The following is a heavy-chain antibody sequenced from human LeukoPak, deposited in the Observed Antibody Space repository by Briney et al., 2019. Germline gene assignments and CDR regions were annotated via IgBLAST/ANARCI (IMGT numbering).Heavy chain of an antibody. CDR1: GGPISSYY. Sequence: PSETLSLTCTVSGGPISSYYWSWIRQPPGKGLEWIGYIYYSGSTNYKSSLKSRVTISVDTSKNQFSLKLSSVTAADTAVYYCARLTGYSSESWFDPWGQGTLVTVSS. J-gene: IGHJ5*02. D-gene: IGHD3-9*01. CDR3: ARLTGYSSESWFDP. V-gene: IGHV4-59*01. CDR2: IYYSGST.